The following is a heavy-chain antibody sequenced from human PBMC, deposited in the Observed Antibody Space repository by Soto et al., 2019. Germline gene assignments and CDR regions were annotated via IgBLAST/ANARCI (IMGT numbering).Heavy chain of an antibody. J-gene: IGHJ6*02. V-gene: IGHV3-73*01. Sequence: GKGQEGVGRIRSRSDSYATAYAASVKGRFTISRDDSKNTAYLQMNSLKTEDTAVYYCTRRADTAMSFENYYYYGMDVWGQGPTVTVYS. CDR2: IRSRSDSYAT. CDR3: TRRADTAMSFENYYYYGMDV. D-gene: IGHD5-18*01.